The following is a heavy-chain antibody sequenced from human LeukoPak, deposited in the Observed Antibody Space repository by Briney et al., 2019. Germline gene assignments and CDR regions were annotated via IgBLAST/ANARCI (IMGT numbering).Heavy chain of an antibody. CDR1: GFTFDDYA. D-gene: IGHD2-2*01. Sequence: QSGRSLRLSCAASGFTFDDYAMHWVRQAPGKGLEWVSGISWNSGSIGYADSVKGRFTISRDNAKNSLYLQMNSLRAEGTALYYCAKGRDKYQLLSKNWFDPWGQGTLVTVSS. V-gene: IGHV3-9*01. CDR2: ISWNSGSI. J-gene: IGHJ5*02. CDR3: AKGRDKYQLLSKNWFDP.